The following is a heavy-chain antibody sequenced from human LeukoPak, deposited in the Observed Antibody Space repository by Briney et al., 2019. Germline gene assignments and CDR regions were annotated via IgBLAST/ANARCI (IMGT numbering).Heavy chain of an antibody. Sequence: SVTVSFKASGGTFSRYAISWVRQPPGKEREWMGGIIPIFGTAYLAQKFQGRFTITTDETMSTAYMELSSLRSEDTAVYYCARERSGSYYGCFDYWGQGTLVTVSS. D-gene: IGHD1-26*01. CDR1: GGTFSRYA. CDR3: ARERSGSYYGCFDY. V-gene: IGHV1-69*05. J-gene: IGHJ4*02. CDR2: IIPIFGTA.